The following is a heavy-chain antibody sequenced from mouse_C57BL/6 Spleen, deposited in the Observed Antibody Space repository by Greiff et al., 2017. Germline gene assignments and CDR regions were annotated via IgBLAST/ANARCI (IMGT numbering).Heavy chain of an antibody. J-gene: IGHJ2*01. D-gene: IGHD4-1*01. CDR3: AKNHLGTYFDY. Sequence: VKLVESGPGLVQPSQSLSITCTVSGFSLTSYGVHWVRQPPGKGLEWLGVIWSGGSTDYNAAFISRLSISKDNSKSQVFFKMNSLQADDTAIYYCAKNHLGTYFDYWGQGTTLTVSS. CDR1: GFSLTSYG. V-gene: IGHV2-4*01. CDR2: IWSGGST.